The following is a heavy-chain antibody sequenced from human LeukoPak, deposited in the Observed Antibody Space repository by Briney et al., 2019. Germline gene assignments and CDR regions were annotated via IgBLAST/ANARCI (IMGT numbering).Heavy chain of an antibody. CDR3: ARRLGTIAARRDFPRFDY. J-gene: IGHJ4*02. Sequence: SETLSLTCTVSGGSLSNYYWSWIRQPPGKGLEWIGEINHSGSTNYNPSLKSRVTISVDTSKNQFSLKLSSVTAADTAVYYCARRLGTIAARRDFPRFDYWGQGTLVTVSS. CDR2: INHSGST. CDR1: GGSLSNYY. V-gene: IGHV4-34*01. D-gene: IGHD6-6*01.